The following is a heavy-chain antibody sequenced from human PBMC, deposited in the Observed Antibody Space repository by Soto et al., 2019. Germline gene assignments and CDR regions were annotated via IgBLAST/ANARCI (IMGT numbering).Heavy chain of an antibody. V-gene: IGHV5-51*01. CDR2: THPGDSET. CDR3: ARQGRDGHNQGYGMDV. CDR1: EDSFNTYW. Sequence: ESLRISYRGSEDSFNTYWIAWVRKMPGKGLEWMGITHPGDSETRYSPSFEGQVTISADKSISTAYLQWSSLKASDTAMYYCARQGRDGHNQGYGMDVWGQGTTVTSP. J-gene: IGHJ6*02.